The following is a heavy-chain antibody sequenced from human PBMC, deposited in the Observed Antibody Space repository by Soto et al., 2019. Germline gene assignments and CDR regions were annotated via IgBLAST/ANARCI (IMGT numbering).Heavy chain of an antibody. Sequence: QAQLVESGGGVVQPGESLRLSCEVSGFTFSAYGMHWVRQAPGKGLEWVAAISHDGTNKNYGDSVKGRFTISRDNSKNXPYLQMNSLRPEDTALYYCAKDEYYYSRSGYYIFDSWGQGTLVTVSS. V-gene: IGHV3-30*18. J-gene: IGHJ4*02. CDR3: AKDEYYYSRSGYYIFDS. CDR2: ISHDGTNK. D-gene: IGHD3-22*01. CDR1: GFTFSAYG.